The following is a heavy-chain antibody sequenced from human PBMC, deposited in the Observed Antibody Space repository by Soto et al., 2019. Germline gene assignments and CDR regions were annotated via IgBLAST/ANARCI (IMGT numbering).Heavy chain of an antibody. CDR3: ARIKWGLNYYNGMDV. J-gene: IGHJ6*02. V-gene: IGHV1-2*02. D-gene: IGHD1-26*01. Sequence: ASVKVSCKPSGYSFSDYFIQWVRQAPGQGLEWVAWINPKTAATNYAKKFQGRVSLTWDTSSTTAYMELTRLRPDDTAVYYCARIKWGLNYYNGMDVWGQGTMVTVSS. CDR2: INPKTAAT. CDR1: GYSFSDYF.